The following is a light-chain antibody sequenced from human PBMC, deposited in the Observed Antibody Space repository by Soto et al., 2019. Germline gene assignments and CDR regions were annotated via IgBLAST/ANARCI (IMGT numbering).Light chain of an antibody. CDR3: QKRHNWPRT. CDR1: QSVSAR. Sequence: EIVLTQSPDTLSLSPGESATLSCRASQSVSARLAWYKHKPGQPPRLLISDVFNRASGVAERFSGSGSETDFTLIIRRLEPEDSAVYYCQKRHNWPRTFGQGTKVDIK. J-gene: IGKJ1*01. V-gene: IGKV3-11*01. CDR2: DVF.